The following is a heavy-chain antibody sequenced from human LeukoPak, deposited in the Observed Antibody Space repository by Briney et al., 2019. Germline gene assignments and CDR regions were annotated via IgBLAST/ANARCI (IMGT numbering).Heavy chain of an antibody. CDR1: GHRFTNYW. D-gene: IGHD4-17*01. Sequence: GESLKISCKGSGHRFTNYWIGWVRQMPGKGLEWMGIIYPGDSDTTYSPSFQGQVTISADKSITTAYLQWSSLKASDTAMYYCARRVYGDYGDYFDYWGQGTLVTVSS. CDR3: ARRVYGDYGDYFDY. J-gene: IGHJ4*02. CDR2: IYPGDSDT. V-gene: IGHV5-51*01.